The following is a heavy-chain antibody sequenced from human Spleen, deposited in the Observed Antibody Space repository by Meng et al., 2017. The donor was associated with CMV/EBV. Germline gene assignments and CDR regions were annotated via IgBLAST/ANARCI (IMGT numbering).Heavy chain of an antibody. J-gene: IGHJ4*02. CDR3: ARSYVHKEFDY. CDR1: GFTFSSYS. Sequence: SCAASGFTFSSYSMNWGRQAPGKGLEWVSSISSSSSYIYYADSVKGRFTISRDNAKNSLYLQMNSLRAEDTAVYYCARSYVHKEFDYWGQGTLVTVSS. D-gene: IGHD1-1*01. CDR2: ISSSSSYI. V-gene: IGHV3-21*01.